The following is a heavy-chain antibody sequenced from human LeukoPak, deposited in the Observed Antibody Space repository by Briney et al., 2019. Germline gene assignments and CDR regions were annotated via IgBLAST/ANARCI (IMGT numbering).Heavy chain of an antibody. V-gene: IGHV3-21*04. CDR3: AKTGTPWYYFDY. Sequence: GGSLRLSCAASGFTFSSYSMNWVRQAPGKGLEWVSSISSSSSYMYYADSVKGRFTISRDNSKNTLYLQMNSLRAEDTAVYYCAKTGTPWYYFDYWGQGTLVTVSS. CDR2: ISSSSSYM. CDR1: GFTFSSYS. J-gene: IGHJ4*02. D-gene: IGHD1-1*01.